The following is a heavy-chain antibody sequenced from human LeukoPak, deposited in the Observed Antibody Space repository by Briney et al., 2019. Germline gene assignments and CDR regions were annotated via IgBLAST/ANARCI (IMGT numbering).Heavy chain of an antibody. CDR1: GGSISSSSYY. Sequence: SETLSLTCTVSGGSISSSSYYWGWIRQPPGKGLEWIGSIYYSGSTYYNPSLQSRVTISVDTSKNQFSLKVTSVTAADTAVFYCARHVYCSGGSCYLDYWGQGALVSVSS. CDR2: IYYSGST. D-gene: IGHD2-15*01. CDR3: ARHVYCSGGSCYLDY. J-gene: IGHJ4*02. V-gene: IGHV4-39*01.